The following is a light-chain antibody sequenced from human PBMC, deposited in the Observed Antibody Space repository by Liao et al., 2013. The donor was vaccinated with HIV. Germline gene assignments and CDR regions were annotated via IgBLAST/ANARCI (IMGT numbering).Light chain of an antibody. CDR1: ALSKQY. CDR3: QSADSKTARVV. J-gene: IGLJ2*01. V-gene: IGLV3-25*03. CDR2: KDN. Sequence: SYELTQPPSVSVSPGQTARISCSGDALSKQYAYWFQQKPGQAPVVVIYKDNERPSSIPERFSGSTSGTTVTLTISRVQAEDEADYYCQSADSKTARVVFGGGTKLTVL.